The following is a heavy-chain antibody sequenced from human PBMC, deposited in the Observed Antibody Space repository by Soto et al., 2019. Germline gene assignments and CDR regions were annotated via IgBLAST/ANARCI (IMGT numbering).Heavy chain of an antibody. CDR3: AKVGTYDFWSGYDSAFDI. D-gene: IGHD3-3*01. CDR1: GFTFSNYA. CDR2: ISGSGGGT. Sequence: EVLLLESGGGLVQPGGSLRLSCAASGFTFSNYAMSWVRQAPGKGLEWVSGISGSGGGTDYADSVKGRFTISGDNSKNTLYLQMNSLRAEDTAVYYCAKVGTYDFWSGYDSAFDIWGQGTMVTVSS. J-gene: IGHJ3*02. V-gene: IGHV3-23*01.